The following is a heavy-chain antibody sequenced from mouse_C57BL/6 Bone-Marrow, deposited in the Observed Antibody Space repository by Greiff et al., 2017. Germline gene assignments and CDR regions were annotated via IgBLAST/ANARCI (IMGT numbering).Heavy chain of an antibody. J-gene: IGHJ3*01. CDR2: ISDGGSYT. Sequence: EVKLMESGGGLVKPGGSLKLSCAASGFTFSSYAMSWVRQTPEKRLEWVATISDGGSYTYYPDNVKGRFTISRDNAKNNLYLQMSHLKSEDTAMYYCARDPHDSNYEGFAYWGQGTLVTVSA. CDR3: ARDPHDSNYEGFAY. D-gene: IGHD2-5*01. CDR1: GFTFSSYA. V-gene: IGHV5-4*01.